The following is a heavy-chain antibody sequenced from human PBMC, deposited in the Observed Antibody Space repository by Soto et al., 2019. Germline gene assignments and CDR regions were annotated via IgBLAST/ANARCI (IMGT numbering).Heavy chain of an antibody. CDR2: IYWYDDK. J-gene: IGHJ4*02. CDR1: GFSLSTSGVG. Sequence: QITLKESGPTLVKPTQTLTLTCTFSGFSLSTSGVGVGWIRQPPGKALEWLSLIYWYDDKRYSPSLKSRLIIPKDTSKNQVVLTMTNMDPVDTATYYCAHHYYAILTGRFDYWGQGTLVTVSS. CDR3: AHHYYAILTGRFDY. V-gene: IGHV2-5*01. D-gene: IGHD3-9*01.